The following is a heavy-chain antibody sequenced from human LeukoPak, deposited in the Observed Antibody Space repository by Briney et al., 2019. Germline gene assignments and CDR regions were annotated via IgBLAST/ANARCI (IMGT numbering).Heavy chain of an antibody. CDR2: IYPRDGST. Sequence: GAPVKVSCKASGYTFTGYDINWVRQAPGQGLEWMGMIYPRDGSTSYAQKFQGRVTVTRDTSTSTVHMELSGLRSEDTAVYYCARDQEGFDYWGQGTLVTVSS. CDR3: ARDQEGFDY. J-gene: IGHJ4*02. CDR1: GYTFTGYD. V-gene: IGHV1-46*01.